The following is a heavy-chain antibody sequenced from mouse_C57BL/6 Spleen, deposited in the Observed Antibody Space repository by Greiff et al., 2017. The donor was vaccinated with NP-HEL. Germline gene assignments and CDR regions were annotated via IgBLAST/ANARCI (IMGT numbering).Heavy chain of an antibody. D-gene: IGHD2-2*01. V-gene: IGHV1-62-2*01. CDR2: FYPGSGSI. CDR3: ARHEDGYAWFAY. CDR1: GYTFTEYT. J-gene: IGHJ3*01. Sequence: QVQLKESGAELVKPGASVKLSCKASGYTFTEYTIHWVKQRSGQGLEWIGWFYPGSGSIKYNEKFKDKATLTADKSSSTVYMELSRLTAEDSAVYFCARHEDGYAWFAYWGQGTLVTVSA.